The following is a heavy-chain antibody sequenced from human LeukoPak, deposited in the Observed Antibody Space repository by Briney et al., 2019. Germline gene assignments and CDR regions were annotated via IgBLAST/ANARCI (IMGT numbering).Heavy chain of an antibody. CDR1: GYTFTSYG. D-gene: IGHD2-2*01. J-gene: IGHJ4*02. V-gene: IGHV1-18*04. CDR2: INAYNGNT. Sequence: GSVKVSCKASGYTFTSYGISWVRQAPGQGLEWMGWINAYNGNTNYAQKLQGRVTMTTDTSTSTAYMVLRSLRSDDTAVYYCARVRGRLVPAYYLDYWGQGTLVTVSS. CDR3: ARVRGRLVPAYYLDY.